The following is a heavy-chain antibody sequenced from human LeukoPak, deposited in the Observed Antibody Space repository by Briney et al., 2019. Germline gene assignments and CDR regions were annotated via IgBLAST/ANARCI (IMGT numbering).Heavy chain of an antibody. CDR2: IYYSGST. CDR3: ARGRITMVRGVISLFDY. V-gene: IGHV4-59*01. Sequence: SETLSLTCTVSGGSISSYYWNWIRQPPGKGLEWIGYIYYSGSTNYNPSLKSRVTISVDTSKNQFSLKLSSVTAADTAVYYCARGRITMVRGVISLFDYWGQGTLVIVSS. D-gene: IGHD3-10*01. J-gene: IGHJ4*02. CDR1: GGSISSYY.